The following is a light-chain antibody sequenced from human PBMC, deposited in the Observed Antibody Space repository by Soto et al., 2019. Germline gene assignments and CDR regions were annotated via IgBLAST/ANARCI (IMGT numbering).Light chain of an antibody. Sequence: PGERATLSCRASQSVSSNYLAWYQHIPGQAPRLLIYGASTRATGIPGRFSGSGSGTDFTLTISRLEPEDFAVYYCQQFDRSLPSWTFGQGTKVE. CDR3: QQFDRSLPSWT. J-gene: IGKJ1*01. CDR2: GAS. V-gene: IGKV3-20*01. CDR1: QSVSSNY.